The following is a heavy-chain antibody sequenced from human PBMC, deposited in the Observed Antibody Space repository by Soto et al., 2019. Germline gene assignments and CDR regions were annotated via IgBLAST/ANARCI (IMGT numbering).Heavy chain of an antibody. Sequence: LRLSCAASGFTFSSYAMSWVRQAPGKGLEWVSAISGSGGSTYYADSVKGRFTISRDNSKNTLYLQMNSLRAEDTAVYYCAKGDVVPAAIIYYGMDVWGQGTTVTVSS. J-gene: IGHJ6*02. D-gene: IGHD2-2*01. CDR2: ISGSGGST. CDR3: AKGDVVPAAIIYYGMDV. V-gene: IGHV3-23*01. CDR1: GFTFSSYA.